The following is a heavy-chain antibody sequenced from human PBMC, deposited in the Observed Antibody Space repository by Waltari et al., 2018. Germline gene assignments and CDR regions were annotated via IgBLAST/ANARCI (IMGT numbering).Heavy chain of an antibody. Sequence: QVQLQESGPGLVKPSETLSPTCTFTGGPISSYYWSWIRQPPGKGLEWIGYIYSSGSTNYNPSLKSRVTISVDTSKNQFSLKLSYVTAADTAVYYCARESSSGWYAGNWFDPWGQGTLVTVSS. CDR3: ARESSSGWYAGNWFDP. CDR2: IYSSGST. J-gene: IGHJ5*02. D-gene: IGHD6-19*01. V-gene: IGHV4-59*01. CDR1: GGPISSYY.